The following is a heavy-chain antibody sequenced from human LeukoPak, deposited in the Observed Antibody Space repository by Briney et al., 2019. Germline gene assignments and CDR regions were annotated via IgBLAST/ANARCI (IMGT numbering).Heavy chain of an antibody. CDR3: ARELGYCGSSSCPP. V-gene: IGHV4-34*09. D-gene: IGHD2-2*01. J-gene: IGHJ5*02. Sequence: SETLSLTFAVYGGSFSGYYWSWIRQPPGKGLEWIGYIYHSGTTYYNPSLQSRVFISVDTSKNQFSLKLNSVTAADTAMYYCARELGYCGSSSCPPWGQGTLVTVSS. CDR1: GGSFSGYY. CDR2: IYHSGTT.